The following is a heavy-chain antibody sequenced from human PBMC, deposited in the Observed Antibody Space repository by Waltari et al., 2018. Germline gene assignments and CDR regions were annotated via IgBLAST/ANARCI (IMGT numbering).Heavy chain of an antibody. D-gene: IGHD5-12*01. Sequence: EVQLVESGGCLVQPGGSLRLSCAASRFTSRSDWLHSVLQAPGTGLVWVSRINSDGSSTSYADSVKGRFTISRDNAKNTLYLQMNSLRAEDTAVYYCAREYLSGPPEGYWGQGTLVTVSS. J-gene: IGHJ4*02. CDR1: RFTSRSDW. CDR2: INSDGSST. V-gene: IGHV3-74*01. CDR3: AREYLSGPPEGY.